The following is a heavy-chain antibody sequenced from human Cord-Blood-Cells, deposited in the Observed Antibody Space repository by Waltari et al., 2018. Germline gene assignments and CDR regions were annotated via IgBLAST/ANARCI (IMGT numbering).Heavy chain of an antibody. CDR3: ARPYCSSTSCYFDY. CDR2: INPSGGST. D-gene: IGHD2-2*01. J-gene: IGHJ4*02. Sequence: QVQLVQSGAEVKKPGASVKVSCKASGYTFTSYYMHWVRQAPGHGLEWMGIINPSGGSTSYAQKFQGGVTMTRDTSTSTCYMELSSLRSEDTAVYYGARPYCSSTSCYFDYWGQGTLVTVSS. V-gene: IGHV1-46*01. CDR1: GYTFTSYY.